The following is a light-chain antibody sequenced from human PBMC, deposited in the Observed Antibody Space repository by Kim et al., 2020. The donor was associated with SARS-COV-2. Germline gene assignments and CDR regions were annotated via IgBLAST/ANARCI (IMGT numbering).Light chain of an antibody. CDR3: QAWDRSTAV. J-gene: IGLJ3*02. Sequence: VSPGQTASINCSGDRLRDKYVTWYQQKPGQSPVVVVYQDNRRPSGIPERFSGSNSENTATLTISGTQAMDEAVYHCQAWDRSTAVFGGGTQLTVL. CDR2: QDN. V-gene: IGLV3-1*01. CDR1: RLRDKY.